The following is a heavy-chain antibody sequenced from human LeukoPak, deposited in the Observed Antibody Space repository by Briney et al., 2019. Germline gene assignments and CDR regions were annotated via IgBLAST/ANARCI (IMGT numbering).Heavy chain of an antibody. D-gene: IGHD3-10*01. CDR2: ISYDGSNK. V-gene: IGHV3-30-3*01. Sequence: PGRFLRLSCAASGFTFSSYAMHWVRQAPGKGLEWVAVISYDGSNKYYADSVKGRFTISRDNSKNTLYLQMNSLRAEDTAVYYCARDRGRSTLDYWGQGTLVTVSS. J-gene: IGHJ4*02. CDR3: ARDRGRSTLDY. CDR1: GFTFSSYA.